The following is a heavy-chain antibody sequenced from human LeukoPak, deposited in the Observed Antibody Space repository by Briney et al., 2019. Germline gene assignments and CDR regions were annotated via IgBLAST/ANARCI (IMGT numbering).Heavy chain of an antibody. CDR3: AKVWYGSGWYFDY. D-gene: IGHD6-19*01. CDR2: ITGTGGGT. CDR1: GFTFSSYA. V-gene: IGHV3-23*01. J-gene: IGHJ4*02. Sequence: GGSLRLSCAASGFTFSSYAMSWVRQAPGKGLEWVSSITGTGGGTYYADSVKGRFTISRDNSKNTLYLQMNSLRAEDTAVYYCAKVWYGSGWYFDYWGQGTLVTVSS.